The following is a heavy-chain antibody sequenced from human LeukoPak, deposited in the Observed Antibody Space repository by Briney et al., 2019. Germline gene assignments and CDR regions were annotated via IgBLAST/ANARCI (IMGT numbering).Heavy chain of an antibody. Sequence: GGSLRLSCAAFGFTFSSYGMHWVRQAPGKGLEWVALIWYDGSNKYYADSVKGRLTISRDNSKNTLYLQMNSLRAEDTAVYYCAREGPRGNSQFDYWGQGTLVTVSS. D-gene: IGHD2/OR15-2a*01. J-gene: IGHJ4*02. V-gene: IGHV3-33*01. CDR2: IWYDGSNK. CDR1: GFTFSSYG. CDR3: AREGPRGNSQFDY.